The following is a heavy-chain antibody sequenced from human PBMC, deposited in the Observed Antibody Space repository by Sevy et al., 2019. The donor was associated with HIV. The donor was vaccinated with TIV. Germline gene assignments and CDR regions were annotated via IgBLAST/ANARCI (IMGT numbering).Heavy chain of an antibody. D-gene: IGHD6-13*01. CDR3: ARVEQQLDGGWFDP. V-gene: IGHV4-34*01. Sequence: SETLSLTCAVYGGSFSGYYWSWIRQPPGKGLEWIGEINHSGSTNYNPSLKSRVTISVDTSKNQFSLKLSSVTAADTAVYYCARVEQQLDGGWFDPWGQGTLVTVSS. CDR2: INHSGST. J-gene: IGHJ5*02. CDR1: GGSFSGYY.